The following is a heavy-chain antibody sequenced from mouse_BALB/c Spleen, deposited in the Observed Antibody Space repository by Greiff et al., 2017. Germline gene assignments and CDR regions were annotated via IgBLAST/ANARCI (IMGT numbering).Heavy chain of an antibody. Sequence: EVQLQESGPSLVKPSQTLSLTCSVTGDSLTSGYWNWIRKFPGNKLEYMGYISYSGSTYYNPSLKSRISITRDTSKNQYYLQLNSVTTEDTATYYCARLTTVVAYWYFDVWGAGTTVTVSS. D-gene: IGHD1-1*01. CDR2: ISYSGST. J-gene: IGHJ1*01. CDR1: GDSLTSGY. CDR3: ARLTTVVAYWYFDV. V-gene: IGHV3-8*02.